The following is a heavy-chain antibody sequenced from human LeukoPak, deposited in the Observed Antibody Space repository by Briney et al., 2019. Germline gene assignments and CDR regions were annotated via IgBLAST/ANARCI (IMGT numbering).Heavy chain of an antibody. D-gene: IGHD6-13*01. Sequence: SETLSLTCAVYGGSFSGYYWSWIRQPPGKGLEWIGEINHSGSTNYNPSLKSRVTISVDTSKNQFSLKLSSVTAADTAVYYCARDWYSSSWYGDYYYGMDVWGQGTTVTVSS. CDR3: ARDWYSSSWYGDYYYGMDV. V-gene: IGHV4-34*01. J-gene: IGHJ6*02. CDR2: INHSGST. CDR1: GGSFSGYY.